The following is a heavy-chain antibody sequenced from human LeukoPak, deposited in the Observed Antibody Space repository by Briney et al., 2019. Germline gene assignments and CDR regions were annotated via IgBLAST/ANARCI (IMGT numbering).Heavy chain of an antibody. J-gene: IGHJ3*02. V-gene: IGHV4-39*07. CDR3: ARNFGNSDNCCSFDI. CDR1: GGSISSISYY. CDR2: MYHNGST. D-gene: IGHD1-20*01. Sequence: SETLSLTCTVSGGSISSISYYWGWIRQPPGKGLEWIGSMYHNGSTYYNPSLKSRVTMSVDKSKNQFSLKMTSVTAAGTAVYYCARNFGNSDNCCSFDIWGQGTMVTVSS.